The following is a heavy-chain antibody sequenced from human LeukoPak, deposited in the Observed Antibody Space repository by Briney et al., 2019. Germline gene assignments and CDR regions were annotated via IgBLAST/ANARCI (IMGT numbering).Heavy chain of an antibody. J-gene: IGHJ4*02. Sequence: SETLSLTCAVYSGSFSGYYWSWIRQPPGKGLEWIGEINHSGSTNYNPSLKSRVTISVDTSKNQFSLKLSSVTAADTAVYYCARGDYYYGYFDYWGQGTLVTVSS. CDR3: ARGDYYYGYFDY. CDR2: INHSGST. V-gene: IGHV4-34*01. D-gene: IGHD3-22*01. CDR1: SGSFSGYY.